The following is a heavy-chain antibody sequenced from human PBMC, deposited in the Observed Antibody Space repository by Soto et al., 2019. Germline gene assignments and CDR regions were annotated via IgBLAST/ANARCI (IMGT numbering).Heavy chain of an antibody. J-gene: IGHJ6*02. CDR1: GFTFSSYA. D-gene: IGHD3-10*01. CDR2: ISGSGGST. Sequence: PGGSLRLSCAASGFTFSSYAMSWVRQAPGKGLEWVSAISGSGGSTYYADSVKGRFTISRDNSKNTLYLQMNSLRAEDTAVYYCAKGMLLSPGYGMDVWGQGTTVTGS. CDR3: AKGMLLSPGYGMDV. V-gene: IGHV3-23*01.